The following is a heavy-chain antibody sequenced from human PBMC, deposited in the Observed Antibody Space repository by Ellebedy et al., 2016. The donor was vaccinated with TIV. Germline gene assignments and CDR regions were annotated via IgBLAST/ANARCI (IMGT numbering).Heavy chain of an antibody. J-gene: IGHJ4*02. V-gene: IGHV3-23*01. CDR1: GFTFRSYA. CDR2: ISADGDHT. CDR3: ASGFDY. Sequence: GGSLRLXXVTSGFTFRSYAMSWVRQAPGKGLEWVSPISADGDHTYYADSVKGRFTISRDNSKNTLYLHMSNLRADDTAVYYCASGFDYWGQGTLVTVSS.